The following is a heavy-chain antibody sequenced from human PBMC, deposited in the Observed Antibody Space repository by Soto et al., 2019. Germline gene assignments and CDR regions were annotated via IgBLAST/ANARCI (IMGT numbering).Heavy chain of an antibody. Sequence: QVQLVQSGAEVKKPGASVKVSCKASGYTFTSYGISWVRQAPGQGLEWMGWISAYNGNTNYAQKLQGRVTMTTDTSTSTGYMELRSLRSDDTAVYYCAKLGYCSSTNSFWRILGYCAFDIWGQGTMVTVSS. J-gene: IGHJ3*02. V-gene: IGHV1-18*01. CDR3: AKLGYCSSTNSFWRILGYCAFDI. D-gene: IGHD2-2*01. CDR1: GYTFTSYG. CDR2: ISAYNGNT.